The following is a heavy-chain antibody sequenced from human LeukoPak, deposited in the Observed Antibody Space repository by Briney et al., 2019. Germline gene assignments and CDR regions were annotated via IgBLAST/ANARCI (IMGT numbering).Heavy chain of an antibody. CDR3: ARNECGCDCYVDY. J-gene: IGHJ4*02. CDR2: INHSGST. CDR1: GGSISSSSYC. V-gene: IGHV4-39*07. D-gene: IGHD2-21*02. Sequence: PSETLSLTCMVSGGSISSSSYCWGWIRQPPGKGLGWIGEINHSGSTNYNPSLKSRVTISVDTSNNKYSLKLSSMTAADTAVYYCARNECGCDCYVDYWGQGTLVTVSS.